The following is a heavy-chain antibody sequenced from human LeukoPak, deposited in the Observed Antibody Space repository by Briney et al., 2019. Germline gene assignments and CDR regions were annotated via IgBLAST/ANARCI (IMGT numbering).Heavy chain of an antibody. J-gene: IGHJ4*02. CDR3: AKSLYYYNSGKAY. CDR1: GFTFSSFA. V-gene: IGHV3-23*01. D-gene: IGHD3-10*01. Sequence: GGSLRLSCAASGFTFSSFAMSWVRQAPGKGLEWVSAISGSGGSTYYADSVKGRFTISRDNSKNTLYLQMNSLRAEDTAVYYCAKSLYYYNSGKAYWGQGTLVTVSS. CDR2: ISGSGGST.